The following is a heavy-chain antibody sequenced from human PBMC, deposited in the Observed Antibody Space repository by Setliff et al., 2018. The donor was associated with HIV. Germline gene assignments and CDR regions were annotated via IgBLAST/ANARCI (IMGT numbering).Heavy chain of an antibody. D-gene: IGHD2-15*01. J-gene: IGHJ4*02. Sequence: PSETLSLTCAVSGYSINSGYYWGWIRQHPGKGLEWIGTIYHSGSTYYNPSLKSRVTISVDMSKNQFSLRLSSVTAADTAVYYCARHSFPFGGKGVDYWGQGTLVTVSS. V-gene: IGHV4-38-2*01. CDR2: IYHSGST. CDR3: ARHSFPFGGKGVDY. CDR1: GYSINSGYY.